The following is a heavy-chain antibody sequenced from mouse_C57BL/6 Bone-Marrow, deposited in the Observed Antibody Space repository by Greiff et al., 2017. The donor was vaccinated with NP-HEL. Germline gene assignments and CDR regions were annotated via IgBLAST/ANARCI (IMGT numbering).Heavy chain of an antibody. D-gene: IGHD2-5*01. V-gene: IGHV1-81*01. J-gene: IGHJ2*01. CDR3: ARRRYSNYGYFDY. CDR1: GYTFTSYG. Sequence: VKLVESGAELARPGASVKLSCKASGYTFTSYGISWVKQRTGQGLEWIGEIYPRSGNTYYNEKFKGKATLTADKSSSTAYMELRSLTSEDSAVYFCARRRYSNYGYFDYWGQGTTLTVSS. CDR2: IYPRSGNT.